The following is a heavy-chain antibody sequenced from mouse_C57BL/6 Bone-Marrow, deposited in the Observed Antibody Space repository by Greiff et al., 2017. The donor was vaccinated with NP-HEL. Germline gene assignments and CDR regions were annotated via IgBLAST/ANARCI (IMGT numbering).Heavy chain of an antibody. Sequence: EVQGVESGGGLVQSGRSLRLSCATSGFTFSDFYMEWVRQAPGKGLEWIAASRNKANDYTTEYSASVKGRFIVSRDTSQSILYLQMNALRAEDTAIYYCARDAGGDGSNYAMDYWGQGTSVTVSS. V-gene: IGHV7-1*01. CDR2: SRNKANDYTT. D-gene: IGHD2-3*01. J-gene: IGHJ4*01. CDR1: GFTFSDFY. CDR3: ARDAGGDGSNYAMDY.